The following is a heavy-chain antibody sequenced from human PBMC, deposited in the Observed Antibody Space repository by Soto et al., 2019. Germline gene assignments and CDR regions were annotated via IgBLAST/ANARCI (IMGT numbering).Heavy chain of an antibody. D-gene: IGHD3-10*01. CDR3: ARFSGGHYYYYYGMDV. V-gene: IGHV4-30-4*01. J-gene: IGHJ6*02. CDR1: GGSISNADYY. Sequence: PSETLSLTCTVSGGSISNADYYWSWIRQPPGKGLECIGHIYYSGSTYYNPSLKSRVTISIDTSKNQFSLKLSSVTAADTAVYYCARFSGGHYYYYYGMDVWGQGTTVTVSS. CDR2: IYYSGST.